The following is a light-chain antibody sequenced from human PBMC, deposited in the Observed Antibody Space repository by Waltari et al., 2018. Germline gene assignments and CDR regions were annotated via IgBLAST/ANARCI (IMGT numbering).Light chain of an antibody. CDR3: QKYDNLPLT. CDR1: QDIKKY. CDR2: DAS. V-gene: IGKV1-33*01. J-gene: IGKJ4*01. Sequence: DIQMTQSPSSLSASVGDRVPITCQASQDIKKYLSWYQQKPGKAPNLLIYDASKLQTGVPSRFSGSGAGTDFTLTISRLQPEDIATYDCQKYDNLPLTYGGGTKVEIK.